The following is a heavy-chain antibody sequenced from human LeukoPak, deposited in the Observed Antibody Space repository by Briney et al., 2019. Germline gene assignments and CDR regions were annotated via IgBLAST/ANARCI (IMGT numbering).Heavy chain of an antibody. CDR1: GYTFTSYY. CDR2: INPSGGTT. J-gene: IGHJ4*02. D-gene: IGHD2-15*01. CDR3: ARGLRPETIYCSGGSCLFDY. V-gene: IGHV1-46*01. Sequence: ASVNVSCKASGYTFTSYYMHWVRQAPGQGLEWMAIINPSGGTTSYAQKFQGRVTMTRDTSTSTVYMELSSLRSEDTAVYYCARGLRPETIYCSGGSCLFDYWGQGTLVTVSS.